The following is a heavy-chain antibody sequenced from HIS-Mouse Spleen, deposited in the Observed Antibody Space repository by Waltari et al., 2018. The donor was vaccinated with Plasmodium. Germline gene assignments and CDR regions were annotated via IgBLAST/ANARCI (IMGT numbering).Heavy chain of an antibody. J-gene: IGHJ4*02. CDR2: ISHDGSNK. D-gene: IGHD3-3*01. V-gene: IGHV3-30*18. CDR1: GFTFSSYG. CDR3: AKEVLGYYDFWSRPDY. Sequence: QVQLVESGGGVVQPGRSLRLSCAASGFTFSSYGMHWVRQAPGKGLEWVAVISHDGSNKYYADSVKGRFTISRDNSKNTLYLQMNSLRAEDTAVYYCAKEVLGYYDFWSRPDYWGQGTLVTVSS.